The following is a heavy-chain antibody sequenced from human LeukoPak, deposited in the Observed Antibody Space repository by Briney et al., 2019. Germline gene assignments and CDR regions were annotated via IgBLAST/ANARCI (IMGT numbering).Heavy chain of an antibody. Sequence: PSETLSLTCTVSGGSISSSSYFWGWIRQPPGKGLEWIGEINHSGSTNYNPSLKSRVTISVDTSKNQFSLKLSSVTAADTAVYYCARGRSYYDFWSGYYSPRDVDTATYYWGQGTLVTVSS. J-gene: IGHJ4*02. CDR3: ARGRSYYDFWSGYYSPRDVDTATYY. V-gene: IGHV4-39*07. D-gene: IGHD3-3*01. CDR2: INHSGST. CDR1: GGSISSSSYF.